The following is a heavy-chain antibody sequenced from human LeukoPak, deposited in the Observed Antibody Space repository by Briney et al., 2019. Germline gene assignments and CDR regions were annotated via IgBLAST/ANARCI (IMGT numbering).Heavy chain of an antibody. V-gene: IGHV1-3*01. Sequence: GASVKVSCKASGYTFTSYAMHWVRQAPGQRLEWIGWINAGNGNTKYSQKFQGRVTITRDTSASTAYMELSSLRSEDTAVYYCARAPENPPYCGGDCYNWFDPWGQGTLVTVSS. CDR3: ARAPENPPYCGGDCYNWFDP. CDR2: INAGNGNT. D-gene: IGHD2-21*02. CDR1: GYTFTSYA. J-gene: IGHJ5*02.